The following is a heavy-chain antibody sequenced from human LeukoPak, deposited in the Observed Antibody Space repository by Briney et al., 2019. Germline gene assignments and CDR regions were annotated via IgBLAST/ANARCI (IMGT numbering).Heavy chain of an antibody. J-gene: IGHJ6*02. CDR1: DGSISSYY. Sequence: SETPSLTCTVSDGSISSYYWSWIRQPPGKGLEWIGYIYYSGSTNYNPSLKSRVTISVDTSKNQFSLKLSSVTAADTAVYYCARERSKIVGATYYYYGMDVWGQGTTVTVSS. CDR2: IYYSGST. V-gene: IGHV4-59*01. D-gene: IGHD1-26*01. CDR3: ARERSKIVGATYYYYGMDV.